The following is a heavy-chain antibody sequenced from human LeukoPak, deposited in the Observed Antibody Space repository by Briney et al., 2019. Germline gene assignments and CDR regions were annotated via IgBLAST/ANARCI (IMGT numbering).Heavy chain of an antibody. CDR1: GGSISSSSYY. CDR2: IYYSGST. J-gene: IGHJ4*02. Sequence: SETLSLTCTVSGGSISSSSYYWGWIRQPPGKGLEWIASIYYSGSTYYNPSLKSRVTISVDTSKNQFSLRLSSVTAADTAVYYCARPGWERKGLFDYWGQGTLVTVSS. V-gene: IGHV4-39*01. CDR3: ARPGWERKGLFDY. D-gene: IGHD1-26*01.